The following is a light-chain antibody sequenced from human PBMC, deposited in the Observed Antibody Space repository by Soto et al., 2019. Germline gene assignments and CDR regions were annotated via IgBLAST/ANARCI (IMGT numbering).Light chain of an antibody. Sequence: EIVFTQSPGTLSLSPGERASVSCRASQSVYTSYLAWFQQKPGQAPRLLIYGAPNRATGIPDRFSGSGSGTDFTLTITRLEPEDFAVYFCYQSGNSPYTFGQGTRLEIK. J-gene: IGKJ5*01. CDR1: QSVYTSY. V-gene: IGKV3-20*01. CDR2: GAP. CDR3: YQSGNSPYT.